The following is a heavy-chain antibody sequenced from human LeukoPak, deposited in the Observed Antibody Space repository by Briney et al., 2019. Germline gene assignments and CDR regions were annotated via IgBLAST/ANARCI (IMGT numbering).Heavy chain of an antibody. J-gene: IGHJ4*02. CDR1: GFTLSSYS. CDR3: AKGSGSYGQDLYY. CDR2: ISGSGGST. D-gene: IGHD3-3*01. V-gene: IGHV3-23*01. Sequence: GGSLRLSCAASGFTLSSYSMNWVRQDPGKGLERVSAISGSGGSTYYADPVKGRFTISRDNSKNTLYLQMNSLRVEDTAVYYCAKGSGSYGQDLYYWGQGTLVTVSS.